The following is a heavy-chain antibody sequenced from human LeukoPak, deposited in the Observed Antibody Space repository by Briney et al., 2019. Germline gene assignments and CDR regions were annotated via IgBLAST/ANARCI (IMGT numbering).Heavy chain of an antibody. D-gene: IGHD3-10*01. V-gene: IGHV3-23*01. CDR2: FSGSGGST. J-gene: IGHJ4*02. CDR1: GFTFSSYA. CDR3: ARGSGGDC. Sequence: PGGSLRLSCAASGFTFSSYAMNWVRQAPGRGLEWVSGFSGSGGSTYYADSVKGRFTISRDNSKNTLYLQMNSLRAEDTAVYYCARGSGGDCWGQGTLVTVSS.